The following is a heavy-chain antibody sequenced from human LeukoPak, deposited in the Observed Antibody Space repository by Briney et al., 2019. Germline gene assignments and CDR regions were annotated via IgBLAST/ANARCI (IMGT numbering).Heavy chain of an antibody. Sequence: SETLSLTCTVSGGSISSSSYFWAWIRQPPGMGLEWIGNICYSGSTYYNPSLQSRVTISVDTSKNQFSLKLNSVTAADTAVYYCARDHFRVGCSTTSCYGVDPWGQGTLVTVSS. J-gene: IGHJ5*02. D-gene: IGHD2-2*01. CDR1: GGSISSSSYF. CDR2: ICYSGST. V-gene: IGHV4-39*07. CDR3: ARDHFRVGCSTTSCYGVDP.